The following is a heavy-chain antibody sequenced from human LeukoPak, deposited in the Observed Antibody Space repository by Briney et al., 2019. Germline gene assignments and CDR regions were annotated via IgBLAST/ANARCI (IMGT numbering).Heavy chain of an antibody. CDR3: AVWFGDPTNWFDP. D-gene: IGHD3-10*01. CDR2: INHSGSA. Sequence: SETLSLTCAVYGGSFSGYYWSWIRQPPGKGLEWIGEINHSGSANYNPSLKSRVTISVGTSKNQFSLKLSSVTAADTAVYYCAVWFGDPTNWFDPWGQGTLVTASS. J-gene: IGHJ5*02. CDR1: GGSFSGYY. V-gene: IGHV4-34*01.